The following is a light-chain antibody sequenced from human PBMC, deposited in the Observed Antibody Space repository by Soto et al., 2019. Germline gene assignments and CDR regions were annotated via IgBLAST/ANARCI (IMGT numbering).Light chain of an antibody. CDR1: QGIRND. CDR3: QQLNSYRLT. V-gene: IGKV1-17*01. J-gene: IGKJ4*01. CDR2: AAS. Sequence: TRMTQSQTSLSASVGDRVTITARASQGIRNDLGWYQQKPGKAPKLLIYAASTLQSGVPSRFSGSGSGTDFSLSINSLQPEDFATYYCQQLNSYRLTFGGGTKVDIK.